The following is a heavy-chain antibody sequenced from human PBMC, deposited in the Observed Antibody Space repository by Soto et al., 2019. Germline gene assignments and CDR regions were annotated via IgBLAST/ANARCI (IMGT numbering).Heavy chain of an antibody. Sequence: QMQLVQSGPEVKKPGTSVKVSCKASGVTFSGSAVQWVRQARGQRPEWIGWIVVGSGNTNYAQKFQERVTITWDKSTNTAYMDLNSLRSEDTAVYYCAAASVTGWYWNAFDFWGQGTKVTVSS. D-gene: IGHD1-1*01. CDR3: AAASVTGWYWNAFDF. J-gene: IGHJ3*01. CDR1: GVTFSGSA. V-gene: IGHV1-58*01. CDR2: IVVGSGNT.